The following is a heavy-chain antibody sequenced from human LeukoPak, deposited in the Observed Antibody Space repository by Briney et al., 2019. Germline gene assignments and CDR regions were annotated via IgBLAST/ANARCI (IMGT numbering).Heavy chain of an antibody. CDR1: GDSISSGGYY. J-gene: IGHJ1*01. Sequence: TLSLTCTVSGDSISSGGYYWSWIRQPPGKGLEWIGYIFHSGSAYYNPSLKSRVTISVDRSKNQFSLKLASVTAADTAVYYCARVYSSGSRAFQHWGQGTLVTVSS. D-gene: IGHD6-19*01. V-gene: IGHV4-30-2*01. CDR2: IFHSGSA. CDR3: ARVYSSGSRAFQH.